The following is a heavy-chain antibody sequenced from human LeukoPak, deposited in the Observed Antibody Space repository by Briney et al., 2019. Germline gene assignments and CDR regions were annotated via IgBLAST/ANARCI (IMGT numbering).Heavy chain of an antibody. CDR3: AREAVAGTVNWFDP. Sequence: GGSLRLSCAASGFTFSSYSMNWVRQAPGKGPEWVSSISSSSSYIYCADSMKGRFTISRDNAKNSLYLQMNSLRAEDTAVYYCAREAVAGTVNWFDPWGQGTLVTVSS. V-gene: IGHV3-21*04. CDR2: ISSSSSYI. J-gene: IGHJ5*02. D-gene: IGHD6-19*01. CDR1: GFTFSSYS.